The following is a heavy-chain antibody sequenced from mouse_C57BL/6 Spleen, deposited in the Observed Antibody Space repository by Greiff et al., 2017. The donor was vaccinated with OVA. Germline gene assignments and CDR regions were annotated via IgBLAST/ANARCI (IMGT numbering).Heavy chain of an antibody. CDR3: ARHWKDYDYAMDY. CDR2: IWSDGST. J-gene: IGHJ4*01. D-gene: IGHD2-4*01. CDR1: GFSLTSYG. Sequence: VKLMESGPGLVAPSQSLSITCTVSGFSLTSYGVHWVRQPPGKGLEWLVVIWSDGSTTYNSALKSRLSISKDNSKSQVFLKMNSLQTDDTAMYYCARHWKDYDYAMDYWGQGTSVTVSS. V-gene: IGHV2-6-1*01.